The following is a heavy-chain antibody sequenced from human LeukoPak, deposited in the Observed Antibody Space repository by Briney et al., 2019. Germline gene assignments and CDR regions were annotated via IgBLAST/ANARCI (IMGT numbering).Heavy chain of an antibody. CDR1: GGSISSFY. CDR2: IYYSGST. V-gene: IGHV4-59*06. Sequence: PSETLSLTCTVSGGSISSFYWSWIRQHPGKGLEWIGYIYYSGSTYYNPSLKSRVTISVDTSKNQFSLKLSSVTAADTAVYYCARERPGYYGSGSYSDYWGQGTLVAVSS. J-gene: IGHJ4*02. CDR3: ARERPGYYGSGSYSDY. D-gene: IGHD3-10*01.